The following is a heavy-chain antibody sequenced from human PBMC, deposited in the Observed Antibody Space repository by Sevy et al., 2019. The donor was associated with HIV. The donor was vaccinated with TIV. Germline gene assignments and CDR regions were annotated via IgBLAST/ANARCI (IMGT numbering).Heavy chain of an antibody. D-gene: IGHD3-10*01. CDR2: INPSGGST. J-gene: IGHJ6*02. Sequence: ASVKVSCKASGYTFTSYYMHWVRQAPGQGLEWMGIINPSGGSTSYAQKFQGRVTMTRDTSTSTVDMELSSLRSEDTAVYYCARDITMVQGVIIRPSNYGMDVWGQGTTVTVSS. CDR3: ARDITMVQGVIIRPSNYGMDV. V-gene: IGHV1-46*03. CDR1: GYTFTSYY.